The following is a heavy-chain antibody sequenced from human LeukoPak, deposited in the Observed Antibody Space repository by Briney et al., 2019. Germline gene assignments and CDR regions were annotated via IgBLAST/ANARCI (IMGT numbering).Heavy chain of an antibody. CDR1: GGSFSGYY. D-gene: IGHD3-10*01. V-gene: IGHV4-34*01. J-gene: IGHJ4*02. Sequence: SETLSLTCAVYGGSFSGYYWSWIRQPPGKGLEWIGEINHSGSTNYNPSLKSRVTISVDTSKNQFSLKLSSVTAADTAVYYCARDPDFWGQGTLVTVSS. CDR2: INHSGST. CDR3: ARDPDF.